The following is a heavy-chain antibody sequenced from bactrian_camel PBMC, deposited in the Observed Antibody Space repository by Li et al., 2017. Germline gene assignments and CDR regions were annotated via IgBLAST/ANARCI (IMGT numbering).Heavy chain of an antibody. J-gene: IGHJ4*01. V-gene: IGHV3S53*01. D-gene: IGHD5*01. CDR3: AAGGGNGAFCYTGERSMDY. CDR1: GYRYSTYC. Sequence: HVQLVESGGGSVQAGESLRLSCVVSGYRYSTYCMGWFRQVPGNEREPLASIDSDGRTSVADSVKGRFTISQDNAKNTLYLQMNSLKPEDTAVYYCAAGGGNGAFCYTGERSMDYWGQGTQVTVS. CDR2: IDSDGRT.